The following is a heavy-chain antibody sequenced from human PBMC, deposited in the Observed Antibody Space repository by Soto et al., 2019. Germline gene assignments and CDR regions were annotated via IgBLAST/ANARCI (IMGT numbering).Heavy chain of an antibody. V-gene: IGHV3-23*01. Sequence: EVQLLESGGGLVQPGGSLRLSCAPSGFTFSTYAMSWVRQAPGKGLEWVSGISGSGGSTYYADSVKGRFTISRDNFKNTLYMQMNSLRAEDTAVYYCAKGKYTDIVVVPAATYFDYWGQGTLVTVSS. D-gene: IGHD2-2*01. CDR2: ISGSGGST. CDR1: GFTFSTYA. CDR3: AKGKYTDIVVVPAATYFDY. J-gene: IGHJ4*02.